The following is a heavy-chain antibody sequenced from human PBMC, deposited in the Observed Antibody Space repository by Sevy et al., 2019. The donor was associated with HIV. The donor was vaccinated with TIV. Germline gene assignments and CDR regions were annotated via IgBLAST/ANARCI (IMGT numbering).Heavy chain of an antibody. Sequence: ASVKVSCKASGGTFSSYAISWVRQAPGQGLEWMGGIIPIFGTANYAQKFRGRVTITADESTSTAYMELSSLRSEDTAVYYCAREGITIFGVVTGSMDVWGQGTTVTVSS. V-gene: IGHV1-69*13. J-gene: IGHJ6*02. CDR3: AREGITIFGVVTGSMDV. CDR2: IIPIFGTA. CDR1: GGTFSSYA. D-gene: IGHD3-3*01.